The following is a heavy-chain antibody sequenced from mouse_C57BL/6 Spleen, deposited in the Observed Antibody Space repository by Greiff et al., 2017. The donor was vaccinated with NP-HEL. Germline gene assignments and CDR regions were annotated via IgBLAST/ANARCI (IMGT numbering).Heavy chain of an antibody. J-gene: IGHJ1*03. V-gene: IGHV1-26*01. CDR2: INPNNGGT. D-gene: IGHD1-1*01. Sequence: EVQLQQSGPELVKPGASVKISCKASGYTFTDYYMNWVKQSHGKSLEWIGDINPNNGGTSYNQKFTGKATLTVDKSSSTAYMELRSLTSEDSAVYYCARSQGNYYGSSYWYFDVWGTGTTVTVSS. CDR1: GYTFTDYY. CDR3: ARSQGNYYGSSYWYFDV.